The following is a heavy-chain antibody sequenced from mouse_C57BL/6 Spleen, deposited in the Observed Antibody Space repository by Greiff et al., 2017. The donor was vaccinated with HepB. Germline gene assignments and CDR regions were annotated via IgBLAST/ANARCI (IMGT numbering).Heavy chain of an antibody. CDR1: GYTFTSYW. V-gene: IGHV1-69*01. J-gene: IGHJ2*01. CDR3: ARGRNFDY. Sequence: QVQLQQPGAELVMPGASVKLSCKASGYTFTSYWMHWVKQRPGQGLEWIGEIDPSDSYTNYNQKFKGKSTLTVDKSSSTAYMQLSSLTSEDSAVYYCARGRNFDYLGQGTTLTVSS. CDR2: IDPSDSYT.